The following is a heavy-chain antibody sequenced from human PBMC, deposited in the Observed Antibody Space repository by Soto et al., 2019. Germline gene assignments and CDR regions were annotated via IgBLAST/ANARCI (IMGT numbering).Heavy chain of an antibody. J-gene: IGHJ6*02. D-gene: IGHD1-1*01. CDR1: GFIFGHYA. Sequence: LRLSCAGSGFIFGHYAMTWVRQALGKGLEWISAISGRGDSTYYADAVKGRFTISRDNSKNTLYLQMNSLRFDDTAVYYCAKALDGIDDYFYAMGVWGQGTTVTVSS. V-gene: IGHV3-23*01. CDR2: ISGRGDST. CDR3: AKALDGIDDYFYAMGV.